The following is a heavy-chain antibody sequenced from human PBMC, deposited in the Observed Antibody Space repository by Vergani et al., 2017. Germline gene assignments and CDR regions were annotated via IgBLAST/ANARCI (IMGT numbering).Heavy chain of an antibody. CDR1: GFTFSDYT. Sequence: QLVESGGGLVQPGGSLRLSCEASGFTFSDYTMNWVRQAPGKGLEWVSYITSSSSTTRYADSVRGRFFISRDNAKNRLYLEMENVGADDTAVYYCARSSWIQLWANWFDPWGQGTLVTVSS. D-gene: IGHD5-18*01. CDR2: ITSSSSTT. J-gene: IGHJ5*02. V-gene: IGHV3-48*01. CDR3: ARSSWIQLWANWFDP.